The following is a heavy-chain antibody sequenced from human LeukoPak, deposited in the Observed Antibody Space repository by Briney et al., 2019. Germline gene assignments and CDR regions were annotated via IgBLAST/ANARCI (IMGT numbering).Heavy chain of an antibody. J-gene: IGHJ4*02. CDR2: IYYSGST. D-gene: IGHD3-10*01. CDR1: GGSISSGGYY. V-gene: IGHV4-31*03. CDR3: ARGSFDGSWAIDY. Sequence: SETLSLTCTVSGGSISSGGYYWSWIRQHPGKGLGWIGYIYYSGSTYYNPSLKSRVTISVDTSKNQFPLKLSSVTAADTAVYYCARGSFDGSWAIDYWGQGTLVTVSS.